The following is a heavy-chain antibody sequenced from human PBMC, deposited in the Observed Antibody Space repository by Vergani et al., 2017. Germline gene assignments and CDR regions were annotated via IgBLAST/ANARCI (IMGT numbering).Heavy chain of an antibody. CDR2: IKQDGSEK. J-gene: IGHJ4*02. CDR3: AKGSRGMIVVDVFDY. V-gene: IGHV3-7*03. D-gene: IGHD3-22*01. CDR1: GFTFSSYW. Sequence: VQLVESGGGVVQPGGSLRLSCAASGFTFSSYWMSWVRQAPGKGLEWVANIKQDGSEKYYVDSVKGRFTISRDNAKNTLYLQMNSLRAEDTAVYYCAKGSRGMIVVDVFDYWGQGTLVTVSS.